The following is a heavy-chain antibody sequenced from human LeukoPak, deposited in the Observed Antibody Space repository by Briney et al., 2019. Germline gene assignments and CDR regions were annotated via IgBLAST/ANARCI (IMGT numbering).Heavy chain of an antibody. D-gene: IGHD6-13*01. Sequence: GGSLRLSCAASGFTFSSYWMSWVRQAPGKGLEWVANIKQDGSEKYYVDSVKGRFTISRDNAKNSLYLQMNSLRAEDTAVYYCARARGGKTTTSSSWYSAWFNYWGQGTLVTVSS. CDR2: IKQDGSEK. CDR3: ARARGGKTTTSSSWYSAWFNY. J-gene: IGHJ4*02. V-gene: IGHV3-7*01. CDR1: GFTFSSYW.